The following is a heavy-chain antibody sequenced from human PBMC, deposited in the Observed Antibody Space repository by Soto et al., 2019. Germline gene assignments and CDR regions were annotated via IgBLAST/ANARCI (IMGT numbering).Heavy chain of an antibody. V-gene: IGHV1-58*02. D-gene: IGHD5-18*01. Sequence: QMQLVQSGPEVKKPGTSVKVSCKASGFTFTSSAMQWVRQARGQRLEWIGWIVVGSGNTNYAQKFQERVTITRDMATNPPYMELGSLGSEETAAYFPPAPGPALAGYSYGPVGYWGQGTLVTVSS. CDR2: IVVGSGNT. J-gene: IGHJ4*02. CDR3: PAPGPALAGYSYGPVGY. CDR1: GFTFTSSA.